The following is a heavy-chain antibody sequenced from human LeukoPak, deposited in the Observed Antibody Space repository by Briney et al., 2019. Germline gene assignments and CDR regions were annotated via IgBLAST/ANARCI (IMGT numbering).Heavy chain of an antibody. CDR3: ARHYVNRYSSSSSFDY. V-gene: IGHV5-51*01. D-gene: IGHD6-6*01. J-gene: IGHJ4*02. CDR1: GYSFTDYW. Sequence: GESLKISCKVSGYSFTDYWIAWVRQVPGKGLEWMGIIYPGDSATKYSPSFQGQVTISADKSINTAYLQWSSLRTSDTAMYFCARHYVNRYSSSSSFDYWGQGALVSVSS. CDR2: IYPGDSAT.